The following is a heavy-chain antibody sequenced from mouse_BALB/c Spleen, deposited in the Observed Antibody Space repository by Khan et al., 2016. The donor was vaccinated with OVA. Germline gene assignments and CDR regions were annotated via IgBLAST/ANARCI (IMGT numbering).Heavy chain of an antibody. CDR1: GYTFTSYT. CDR3: VRDGAYHRNDGWFAY. Sequence: QVQLQQSGAELARPGASVKMSCKASGYTFTSYTIHWIKKRPGQGLEWIGYINPSNGYTNYNQKFKDKATLTTDKSSTTAYLHLSSLTSDDSAVYNGVRDGAYHRNDGWFAYWGQGTLVTVSA. J-gene: IGHJ3*01. D-gene: IGHD2-14*01. V-gene: IGHV1-4*01. CDR2: INPSNGYT.